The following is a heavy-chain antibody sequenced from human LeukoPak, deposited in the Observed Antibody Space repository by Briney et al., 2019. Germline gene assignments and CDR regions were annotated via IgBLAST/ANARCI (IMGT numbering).Heavy chain of an antibody. Sequence: PGRSLRLSCAASGFTFDDYAMHWVRQAPGKGLEWVSGISWNSGSIGYADSVKGRSTISRDNAKNSLYLQMNSLRAQDMALYYCAKVSGHYYFDYWGQGTLVTVSS. CDR3: AKVSGHYYFDY. D-gene: IGHD6-25*01. J-gene: IGHJ4*02. CDR1: GFTFDDYA. CDR2: ISWNSGSI. V-gene: IGHV3-9*03.